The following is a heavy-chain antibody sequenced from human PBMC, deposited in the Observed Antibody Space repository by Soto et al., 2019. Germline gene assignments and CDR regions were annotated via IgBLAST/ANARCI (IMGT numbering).Heavy chain of an antibody. CDR3: AKFSSSSLLYYYYMDV. Sequence: GGSLRLSCAASGFTFSSYAMSWVRQAPGKGLEWVSAISGSGGSTYYADSVKGRFTISRDNSKNTLYLQMNSLRAEDTAVYYCAKFSSSSLLYYYYMDVWGKGTTVTAP. D-gene: IGHD6-6*01. V-gene: IGHV3-23*01. J-gene: IGHJ6*03. CDR2: ISGSGGST. CDR1: GFTFSSYA.